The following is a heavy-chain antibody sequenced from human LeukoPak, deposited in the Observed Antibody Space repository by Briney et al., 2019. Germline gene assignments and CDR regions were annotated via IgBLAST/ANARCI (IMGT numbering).Heavy chain of an antibody. D-gene: IGHD3-22*01. CDR1: GYTFTSYA. J-gene: IGHJ4*02. V-gene: IGHV1-3*01. CDR2: INAGNGNT. CDR3: ARVLDYYDSSGYFFDY. Sequence: ASVKVSCKASGYTFTSYAMHWVRQAPGQRLEWMGWINAGNGNTKYSQKFQGRVTMTRNTSISTAYMELSSLRSEDTAVYYCARVLDYYDSSGYFFDYWGQGTPVTVSS.